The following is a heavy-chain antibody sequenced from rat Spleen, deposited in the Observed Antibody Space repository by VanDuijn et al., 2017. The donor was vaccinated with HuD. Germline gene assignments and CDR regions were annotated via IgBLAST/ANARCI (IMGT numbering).Heavy chain of an antibody. CDR1: GPSISSSYR. V-gene: IGHV3-3*01. CDR3: ARSDGTHYYLPFAD. J-gene: IGHJ3*01. Sequence: EVQLQESGPGLVKPSQSLSLTCSVTGPSISSSYRWNWIRRFPGNELEWMGYINSAGSTIYNPSLQSRISITRDTSRNHFFLQVNSVTTEDTATYYCARSDGTHYYLPFADWGQGTLVTVSS. D-gene: IGHD1-12*02. CDR2: INSAGST.